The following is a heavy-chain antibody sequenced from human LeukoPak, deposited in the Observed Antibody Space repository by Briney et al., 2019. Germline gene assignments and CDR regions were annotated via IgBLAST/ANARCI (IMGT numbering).Heavy chain of an antibody. V-gene: IGHV4-59*01. D-gene: IGHD3-3*01. CDR1: GGSISSYY. CDR2: TYYSGST. J-gene: IGHJ5*02. Sequence: SETLSLTCTVSGGSISSYYWSWIRQPPGKGLEWIGYTYYSGSTNYNPSLKSRVTISVDTSKNQFSLKLSSVTAADTAVYYCARSSYDFWSGYADGNWFDPWGQGTLVTVSS. CDR3: ARSSYDFWSGYADGNWFDP.